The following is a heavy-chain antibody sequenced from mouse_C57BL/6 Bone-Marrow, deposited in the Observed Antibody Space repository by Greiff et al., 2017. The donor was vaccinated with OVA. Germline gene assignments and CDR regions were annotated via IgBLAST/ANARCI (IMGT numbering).Heavy chain of an antibody. D-gene: IGHD1-1*02. J-gene: IGHJ2*01. CDR3: ARLWY. CDR1: GYSFTGYY. Sequence: VQLQQSGPELVKPGASVKISCKASGYSFTGYYMNWVKQSPEKSLEWIGEINPSTGGTTYNQKFKAKATLTVDKSSSTAYMQLKSLTSEDSAVYYYARLWYWGQGTTLTVSS. V-gene: IGHV1-42*01. CDR2: INPSTGGT.